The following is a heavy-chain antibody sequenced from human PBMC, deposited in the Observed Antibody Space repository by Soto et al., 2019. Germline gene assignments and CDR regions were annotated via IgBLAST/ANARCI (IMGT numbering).Heavy chain of an antibody. CDR1: GYALISYG. J-gene: IGHJ4*02. CDR2: ISTYNGNT. CDR3: ARGPTDYYDNSANYFLDY. D-gene: IGHD3-22*01. Sequence: ASLKVSCTDSGYALISYGGSWVRQAPGQGLDWLGWISTYNGNTRYAERLQGRVTMTTDTTTNTAYRELRNLRSDDTAVYYYARGPTDYYDNSANYFLDYWGQGTLVTVSS. V-gene: IGHV1-18*01.